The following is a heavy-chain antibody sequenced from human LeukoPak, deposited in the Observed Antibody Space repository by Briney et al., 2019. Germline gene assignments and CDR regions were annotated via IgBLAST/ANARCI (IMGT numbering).Heavy chain of an antibody. J-gene: IGHJ5*02. Sequence: PGGSPRHSCAASGFTFSSYSMNWVRQAPGKGLEWVSSISSSSSYIYYADSVKGRFTISRDNAKNSLYLQMNSLRAEDTAVYYCARLQGHWFDPWGQGTLVTVSS. CDR1: GFTFSSYS. D-gene: IGHD4-11*01. V-gene: IGHV3-21*01. CDR2: ISSSSSYI. CDR3: ARLQGHWFDP.